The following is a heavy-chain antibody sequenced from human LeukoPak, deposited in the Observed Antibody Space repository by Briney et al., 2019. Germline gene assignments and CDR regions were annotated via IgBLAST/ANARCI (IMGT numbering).Heavy chain of an antibody. CDR2: IHGDGDNI. J-gene: IGHJ3*01. CDR1: GFPFSSYA. CDR3: ARSESSSSSRAFDF. V-gene: IGHV3-74*01. Sequence: GGSLRLSCAASGFPFSSYAMYWVRQAPGKGLVWVARIHGDGDNISYADSVRGRFTISRDNSKNTVFLQMNSLRHEDTALYYCARSESSSSSRAFDFWGLGTLVTVSS. D-gene: IGHD6-6*01.